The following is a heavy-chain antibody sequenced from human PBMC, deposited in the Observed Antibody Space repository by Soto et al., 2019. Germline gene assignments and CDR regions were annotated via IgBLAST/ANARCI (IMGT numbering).Heavy chain of an antibody. Sequence: LRLSCAASGFTFSSYAMSWVRQAPGKGLEWVSAISGSGGSTYYADSVKGRFTISRDNSKNTLYLQMNSLRAEDTAVYYCGKGLYSSSPPFWFDPWGQGTLVTVSS. CDR1: GFTFSSYA. D-gene: IGHD6-6*01. J-gene: IGHJ5*02. CDR3: GKGLYSSSPPFWFDP. V-gene: IGHV3-23*01. CDR2: ISGSGGST.